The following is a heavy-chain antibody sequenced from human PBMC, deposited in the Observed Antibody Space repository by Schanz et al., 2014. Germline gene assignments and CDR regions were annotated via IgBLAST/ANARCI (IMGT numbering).Heavy chain of an antibody. Sequence: EVQLLESGGGLVQPGGSLRLSCAASGFTFGDYAMTWVRQIPGKGLEWVSAISASGGTTYYADSVKGRFTISRDNSKNTLYLQMNSLRAEDTAVYYCARIGGSVFDYWAQGTLVTVSS. CDR3: ARIGGSVFDY. J-gene: IGHJ4*02. V-gene: IGHV3-23*01. CDR1: GFTFGDYA. CDR2: ISASGGTT. D-gene: IGHD3-10*01.